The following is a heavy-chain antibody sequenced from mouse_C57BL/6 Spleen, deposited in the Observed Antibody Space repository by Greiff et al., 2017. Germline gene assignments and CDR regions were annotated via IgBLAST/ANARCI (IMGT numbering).Heavy chain of an antibody. CDR1: GYTFTSYW. V-gene: IGHV1-64*01. CDR2: IHPNSGST. CDR3: AGICGYGDYAMDY. J-gene: IGHJ4*01. D-gene: IGHD2-2*01. Sequence: QVQLQQPGAELVKPGASVKLSCKASGYTFTSYWMHWVKQRPGQGLEWIGMIHPNSGSTNYNEKFKSEATLTVDKSSSTAYMQLSSLTSEDSAVYYCAGICGYGDYAMDYWGQGTSVTVSS.